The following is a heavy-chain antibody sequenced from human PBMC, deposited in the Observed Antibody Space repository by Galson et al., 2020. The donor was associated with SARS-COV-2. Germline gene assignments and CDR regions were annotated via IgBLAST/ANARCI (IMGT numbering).Heavy chain of an antibody. CDR1: GSSLSTSGVG. CDR2: IYWDDDK. V-gene: IGHV2-5*02. CDR3: AHSTSWYGGMDV. Sequence: SDPTLVNPAQTLTPTCNLSGSSLSTSGVGEGWLRQPRGKALEWLPFIYWDDDKRYSPSLKSRHTITKDTSKNQVVLTMTNMDPVDTATYYCAHSTSWYGGMDVWGQGTTVTVSS. J-gene: IGHJ6*02. D-gene: IGHD2-2*01.